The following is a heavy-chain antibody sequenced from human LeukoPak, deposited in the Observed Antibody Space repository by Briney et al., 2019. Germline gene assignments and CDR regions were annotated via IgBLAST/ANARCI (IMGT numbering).Heavy chain of an antibody. CDR3: AKQGRDHCSGGSCYLFDY. CDR1: GFTFISFG. D-gene: IGHD2-15*01. Sequence: PGRSLTLSCAASGFTFISFGMHWVRQAPGKGLQWVALISFDGGDKYYADSVKGRFTISRDNSKDTLFLQMNSLTPEDTAVYYCAKQGRDHCSGGSCYLFDYWGQGTLVTVSS. V-gene: IGHV3-30*18. CDR2: ISFDGGDK. J-gene: IGHJ4*02.